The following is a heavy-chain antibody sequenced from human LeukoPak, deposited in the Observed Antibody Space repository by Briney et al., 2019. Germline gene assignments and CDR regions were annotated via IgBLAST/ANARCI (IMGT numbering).Heavy chain of an antibody. CDR3: AKDLTPTLVLVYFDY. CDR2: ISWNSGSI. V-gene: IGHV3-9*01. CDR1: GFTLSNHW. J-gene: IGHJ4*02. D-gene: IGHD2-8*02. Sequence: GGSLRLSCSASGFTLSNHWIHWVRQAPGKGLEWVSGISWNSGSIGYADSVKGRFTISRDNAKNSLYLQMNSLRAEDTALYYCAKDLTPTLVLVYFDYWGQGTLVTVSS.